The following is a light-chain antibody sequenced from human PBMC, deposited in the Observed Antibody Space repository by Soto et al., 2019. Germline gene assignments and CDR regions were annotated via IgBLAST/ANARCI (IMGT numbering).Light chain of an antibody. V-gene: IGKV3D-20*01. CDR1: QSVSSSY. Sequence: IMLTQSPDTLSLSPGERATLSCGASQSVSSSYSAWYQQKPGLAPRLLIYDASSRATGIPDRFSGSGSGTDFTLTISRLEAEDCAVYYCQQYGSSPITFGQGTLLEIK. J-gene: IGKJ5*01. CDR3: QQYGSSPIT. CDR2: DAS.